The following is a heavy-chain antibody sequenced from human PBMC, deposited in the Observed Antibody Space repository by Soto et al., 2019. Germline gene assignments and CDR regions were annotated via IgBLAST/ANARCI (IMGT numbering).Heavy chain of an antibody. CDR3: AKDSETYYYGSGSYYNSGYFDY. CDR1: GFTFSSYG. CDR2: ISYDGSNK. V-gene: IGHV3-30*18. D-gene: IGHD3-10*01. Sequence: GGSLRLSCAASGFTFSSYGMHWVRQAPGKGLEWVAVISYDGSNKYYADSVKGRFTISRDNSKNTLYLQMNSLRAEDTAVYYCAKDSETYYYGSGSYYNSGYFDYWGQGTLVTVSS. J-gene: IGHJ4*02.